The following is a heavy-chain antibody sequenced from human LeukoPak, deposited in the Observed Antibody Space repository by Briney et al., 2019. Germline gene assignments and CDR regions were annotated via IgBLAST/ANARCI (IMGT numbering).Heavy chain of an antibody. CDR2: MYTSGST. V-gene: IGHV4-4*07. Sequence: SETLSLTCTVSGGSISSYYWSWIRQPAGKGLEWIGRMYTSGSTKYNPSLKSRVTMSVDMSKNQFSLKLSSVTVADTAVYYCARDEGATSFDYWGQGTLVTVSS. CDR3: ARDEGATSFDY. CDR1: GGSISSYY. J-gene: IGHJ4*02. D-gene: IGHD5-24*01.